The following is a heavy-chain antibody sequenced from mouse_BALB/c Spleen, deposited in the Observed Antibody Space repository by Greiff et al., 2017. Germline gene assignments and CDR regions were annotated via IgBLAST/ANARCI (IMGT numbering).Heavy chain of an antibody. CDR1: GFTFSSYT. Sequence: DVMLVESGGGLVQPGGSLKLSCAASGFTFSSYTMSWVRQTPEKRLEWVAYISNGGGSTYYPDTVKGRFTISRDNAKNTLYLQMSSLKSEDTAMYYCARRWEDYAMDYWGQGTSVTVSS. V-gene: IGHV5-12-2*01. D-gene: IGHD4-1*01. CDR3: ARRWEDYAMDY. J-gene: IGHJ4*01. CDR2: ISNGGGST.